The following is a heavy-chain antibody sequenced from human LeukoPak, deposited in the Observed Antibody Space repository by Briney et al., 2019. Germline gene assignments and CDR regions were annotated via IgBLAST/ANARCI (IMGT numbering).Heavy chain of an antibody. Sequence: GGSLRLSCAASGFTFSSYAMNWVRQAPGKGLEWVSAISGSGDSVYYADSVKGRFTISRDNSKNTPYLQMNTLRAEDTAVYYCAKRSSDYYGSSGYYFDFWGQGTLVTVSS. CDR2: ISGSGDSV. D-gene: IGHD3-22*01. J-gene: IGHJ4*02. CDR1: GFTFSSYA. V-gene: IGHV3-23*01. CDR3: AKRSSDYYGSSGYYFDF.